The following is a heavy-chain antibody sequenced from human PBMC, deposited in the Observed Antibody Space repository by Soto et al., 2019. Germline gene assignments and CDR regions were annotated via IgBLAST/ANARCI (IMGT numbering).Heavy chain of an antibody. Sequence: QVQLQESGPGLVKPSQTLSLTCTVSGGSISSGGYYWSWIRQHPGKGLEGVGYIYYSGSTYYNPTLKSRVTISVDTSKNQFSLRLSSGTAADTAVYYCARGRGSRRSGSYYNGADYWGQGTLVTVSS. V-gene: IGHV4-31*03. J-gene: IGHJ4*02. CDR1: GGSISSGGYY. D-gene: IGHD3-10*01. CDR2: IYYSGST. CDR3: ARGRGSRRSGSYYNGADY.